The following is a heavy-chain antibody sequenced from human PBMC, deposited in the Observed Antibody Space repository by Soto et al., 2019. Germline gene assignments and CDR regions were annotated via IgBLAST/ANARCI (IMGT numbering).Heavy chain of an antibody. CDR3: ARDYYYDSSGRPGYFDL. D-gene: IGHD3-22*01. J-gene: IGHJ2*01. CDR1: GFTFSSYS. V-gene: IGHV3-48*02. CDR2: ISSSSSTI. Sequence: GGSLRLSCAASGFTFSSYSMNWVRQAPGKGLDWVSYISSSSSTIYYADSVKGRFTISRDNAKNSLYLQMNSLRDEDTAVYYCARDYYYDSSGRPGYFDLSGRGTPVTVSS.